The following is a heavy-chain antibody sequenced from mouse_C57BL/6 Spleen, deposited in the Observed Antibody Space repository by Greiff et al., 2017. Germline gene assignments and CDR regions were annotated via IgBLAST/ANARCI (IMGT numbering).Heavy chain of an antibody. D-gene: IGHD4-1*01. CDR2: INPSTGGT. Sequence: EVQLQQSGPELVKPGASVKISCKASGYSFTGYYMNWVKQSPEKSLEWIGEINPSTGGTTYNQKFKAKATLTVDKSSSTAYMQLKSLTSEDSAVXYCARGTGTRGDYFDYWGQGTTLTVSS. CDR3: ARGTGTRGDYFDY. V-gene: IGHV1-42*01. CDR1: GYSFTGYY. J-gene: IGHJ2*01.